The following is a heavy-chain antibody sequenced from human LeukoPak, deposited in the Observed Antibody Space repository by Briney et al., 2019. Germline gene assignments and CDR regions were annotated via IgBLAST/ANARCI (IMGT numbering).Heavy chain of an antibody. Sequence: GGSLRLSCAASGFSFSGSAMRWVRQASGKGLEWVGRIRSKANSYATAYAASGKGRFTISRDDSKNTAYLQMNSLKTEDTAVYDCTKDSTAWGQGTLVTVSS. D-gene: IGHD2-15*01. V-gene: IGHV3-73*01. J-gene: IGHJ5*02. CDR2: IRSKANSYAT. CDR3: TKDSTA. CDR1: GFSFSGSA.